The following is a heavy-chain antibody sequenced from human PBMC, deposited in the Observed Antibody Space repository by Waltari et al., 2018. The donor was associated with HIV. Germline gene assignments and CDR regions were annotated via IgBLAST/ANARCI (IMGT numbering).Heavy chain of an antibody. Sequence: EVLMVESGGGLVQPGGSLRLSCEASGFTFSNYWIHWVRQGPGKGLVWVSSINSDGNTTTYADSVKGRFTISRDNAKNTLYLQMNSLRAEDTAVYYCVREYSSSRYFDYWGQGTLVTVSS. J-gene: IGHJ4*02. CDR2: INSDGNTT. CDR1: GFTFSNYW. V-gene: IGHV3-74*03. CDR3: VREYSSSRYFDY. D-gene: IGHD2-2*01.